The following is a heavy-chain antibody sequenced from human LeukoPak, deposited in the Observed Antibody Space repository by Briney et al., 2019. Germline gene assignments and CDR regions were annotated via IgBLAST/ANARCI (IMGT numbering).Heavy chain of an antibody. J-gene: IGHJ4*02. CDR1: GFTFSSYW. D-gene: IGHD1-26*01. CDR2: IKQDGSEK. Sequence: GGSLRLSCAASGFTFSSYWMSWVRQAPGKGLEWVANIKQDGSEKYYVDSVKGRFTISRDNAKNSLYLQMNSLRAEDTAVYYCAKESGSYARAYWGQGTLVTVSS. V-gene: IGHV3-7*03. CDR3: AKESGSYARAY.